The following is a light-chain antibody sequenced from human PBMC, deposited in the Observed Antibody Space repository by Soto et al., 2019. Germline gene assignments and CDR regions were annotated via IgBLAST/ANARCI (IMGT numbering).Light chain of an antibody. CDR1: QSINSN. CDR3: QQRSKWVT. CDR2: RAS. Sequence: IVMTQSPATLSVSPGERATLSCRASQSINSNLAWYQQKPGQAPRLLMFRASIRATGIPVRFSGSGSGTEFTLTISRLQSEDFALYYCQQRSKWVTFGRGTKVDIK. J-gene: IGKJ4*01. V-gene: IGKV3-15*01.